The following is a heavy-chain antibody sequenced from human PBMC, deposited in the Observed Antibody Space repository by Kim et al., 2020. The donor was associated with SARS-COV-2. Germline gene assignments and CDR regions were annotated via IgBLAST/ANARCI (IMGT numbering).Heavy chain of an antibody. CDR3: AREKTYELSQTYNWFDP. CDR1: GGSISSYY. J-gene: IGHJ5*02. D-gene: IGHD1-26*01. Sequence: SETLSLTCTVSGGSISSYYWSWIRQPPGKGLEWIGYIYYSGSTNYNPSLKSRVTISVDTSKNQFSLKLSSVTAADTAVYYCAREKTYELSQTYNWFDPWGQGTLVTVSS. CDR2: IYYSGST. V-gene: IGHV4-59*01.